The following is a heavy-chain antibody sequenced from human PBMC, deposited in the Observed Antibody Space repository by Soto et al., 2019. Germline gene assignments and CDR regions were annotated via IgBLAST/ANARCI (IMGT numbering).Heavy chain of an antibody. D-gene: IGHD3-9*01. Sequence: SETLSLTCTVSGGSISSYYWSWIRQPPGKGLEWIGYIYYSGSTNYNPSLKSRVTISVDTSKNQFSLKLGSVTAADTAVYYCARIYVLRYFDWLLPEKYYFDYWGQGTLVTVSS. V-gene: IGHV4-59*12. J-gene: IGHJ4*02. CDR3: ARIYVLRYFDWLLPEKYYFDY. CDR2: IYYSGST. CDR1: GGSISSYY.